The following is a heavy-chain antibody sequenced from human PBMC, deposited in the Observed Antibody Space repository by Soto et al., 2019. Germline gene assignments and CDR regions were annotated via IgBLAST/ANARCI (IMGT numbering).Heavy chain of an antibody. CDR3: AREKVGTTFFDN. CDR2: IYPSVSS. D-gene: IGHD1-1*01. J-gene: IGHJ4*02. V-gene: IGHV4-38-2*02. CDR1: GFSTVRGYY. Sequence: SETLSLTCSVSGFSTVRGYYWSWFRQPPGKVLEWIGSIYPSVSSYHNPSLATRLRLSIDTSKNQFTLNLTSVTAADTALYFCAREKVGTTFFDNWGQGIQVTVSS.